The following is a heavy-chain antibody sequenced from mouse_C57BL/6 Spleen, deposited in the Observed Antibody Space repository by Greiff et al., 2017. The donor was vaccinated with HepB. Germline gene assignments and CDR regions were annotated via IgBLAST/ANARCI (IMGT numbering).Heavy chain of an antibody. Sequence: VKLVESGAELARPGASVKLSCKASGYTFTSYGISWVKQRTGQGLEWIGEIYPRSGNTYYNEKFKGKATLTADKSSSTAYMELRSLTSEDSAVYFCARLFTTVVARNMDYWGQGTSVTVSS. V-gene: IGHV1-81*01. CDR3: ARLFTTVVARNMDY. J-gene: IGHJ4*01. CDR1: GYTFTSYG. CDR2: IYPRSGNT. D-gene: IGHD1-1*01.